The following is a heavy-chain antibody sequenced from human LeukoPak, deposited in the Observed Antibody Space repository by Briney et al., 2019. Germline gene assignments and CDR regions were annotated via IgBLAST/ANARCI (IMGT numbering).Heavy chain of an antibody. J-gene: IGHJ4*02. V-gene: IGHV3-23*01. D-gene: IGHD2-15*01. Sequence: GGSLRLSCTASGFTFSNYDMSWVRQAPGKGLEWVSTISGSDGSTYYADSVKGRFTVSTDNSKITLYLQMNSVRVEDTAIYYCAKGRGYCPGGSCYSDGWGQGTLVSLSS. CDR1: GFTFSNYD. CDR3: AKGRGYCPGGSCYSDG. CDR2: ISGSDGST.